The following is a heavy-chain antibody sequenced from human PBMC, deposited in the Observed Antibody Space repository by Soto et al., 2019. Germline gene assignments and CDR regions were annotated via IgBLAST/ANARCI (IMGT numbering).Heavy chain of an antibody. J-gene: IGHJ6*02. Sequence: PGGSLRLSCAVSGFSFNTFAMHWVRQAPGKGLEWVAVISYDGINIYHAASVKGRFTISRGNSRNTLYLQMNSLRPEDTAVYYCARDGESMRFRTGTTSYSGLDVWGQGTTVTVSS. V-gene: IGHV3-30-3*01. CDR3: ARDGESMRFRTGTTSYSGLDV. CDR1: GFSFNTFA. D-gene: IGHD1-1*01. CDR2: ISYDGINI.